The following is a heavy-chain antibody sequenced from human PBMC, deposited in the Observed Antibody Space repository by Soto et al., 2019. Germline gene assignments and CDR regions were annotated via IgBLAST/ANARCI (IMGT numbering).Heavy chain of an antibody. J-gene: IGHJ3*01. Sequence: SETLSLTCTVSSGSISSRRYYWGWIRQPPGKGLEWIGSIYYGGSTYYNPSLKSRVTISVDTAKNQFSLKLSSVTAADTAVYYCARGGLEDSDAFDVWGQGTMVTVSS. CDR3: ARGGLEDSDAFDV. V-gene: IGHV4-39*01. D-gene: IGHD2-15*01. CDR2: IYYGGST. CDR1: SGSISSRRYY.